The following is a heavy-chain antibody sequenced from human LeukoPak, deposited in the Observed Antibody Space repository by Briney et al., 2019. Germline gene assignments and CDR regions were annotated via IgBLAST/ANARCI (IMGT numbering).Heavy chain of an antibody. V-gene: IGHV1-2*02. CDR3: VRIAVTSGRYYFDY. CDR2: MNPNSGGT. CDR1: GYTFTDFY. Sequence: ASVKVSCKASGYTFTDFYMHWVRQAPGQGLEGMGWMNPNSGGTDYVQKFQGRVTMARDTSMKTAYIELSSLRSDDTAVYYCVRIAVTSGRYYFDYWGQGTLVTVSS. D-gene: IGHD6-19*01. J-gene: IGHJ4*02.